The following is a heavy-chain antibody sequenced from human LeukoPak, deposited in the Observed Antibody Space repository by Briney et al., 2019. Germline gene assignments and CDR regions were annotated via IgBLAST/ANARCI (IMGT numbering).Heavy chain of an antibody. Sequence: GGSLRLSCAASGFTFSSYWMHWVRQAPGKGLVWVSRINSDGSSTSYADSVKGRFTISRDNAKNTLYLQMNSLRAEDTAVYYYAPVGYDSSGYRSFDPWGQGTLVTVSS. J-gene: IGHJ5*02. CDR1: GFTFSSYW. D-gene: IGHD3-22*01. CDR3: APVGYDSSGYRSFDP. CDR2: INSDGSST. V-gene: IGHV3-74*01.